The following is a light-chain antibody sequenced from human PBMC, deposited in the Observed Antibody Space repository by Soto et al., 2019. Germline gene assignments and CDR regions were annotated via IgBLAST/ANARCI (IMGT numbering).Light chain of an antibody. CDR2: DVS. CDR1: SSDVGGYNY. Sequence: QCVLTQPRSVSGSPGQSVTISCTGTSSDVGGYNYVSWYQQHPGKAPKLMIYDVSKRPSGVPDRFSGSKSGNTASLTISGLQAEDEADYYCCSYAGSSSYVFGTGTKVTVL. V-gene: IGLV2-11*01. J-gene: IGLJ1*01. CDR3: CSYAGSSSYV.